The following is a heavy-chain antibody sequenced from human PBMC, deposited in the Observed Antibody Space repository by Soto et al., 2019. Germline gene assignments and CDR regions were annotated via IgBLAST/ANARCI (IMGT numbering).Heavy chain of an antibody. CDR2: IYYSGST. D-gene: IGHD3-10*01. V-gene: IGHV4-61*01. J-gene: IGHJ4*02. Sequence: TSETLSLTCTVSGGSVSSGSYYWSWIRQPPGKGLEWIGYIYYSGSTNYNPSLKSRVTISVDTSKNQFSLKLSSVTAADTAVYYCARVPGGRQPEYYYGSGRSTKLFDYWGQGTLVTVSS. CDR3: ARVPGGRQPEYYYGSGRSTKLFDY. CDR1: GGSVSSGSYY.